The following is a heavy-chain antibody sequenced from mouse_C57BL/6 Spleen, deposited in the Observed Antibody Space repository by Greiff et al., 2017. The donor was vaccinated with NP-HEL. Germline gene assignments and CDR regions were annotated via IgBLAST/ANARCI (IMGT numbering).Heavy chain of an antibody. CDR3: ARRVGGDAMDY. D-gene: IGHD1-1*02. J-gene: IGHJ4*01. V-gene: IGHV1-69*01. CDR1: GYTFTSYW. Sequence: QVHVKQPGAELVMPGASVKLSCKASGYTFTSYWMHWVKQRPGQGLEWIGEIDPSDSYTNYNQKFKGKSTLTVDKSSSTAYMQLSSLTSEDSAVYYCARRVGGDAMDYWGQGTSVTVSS. CDR2: IDPSDSYT.